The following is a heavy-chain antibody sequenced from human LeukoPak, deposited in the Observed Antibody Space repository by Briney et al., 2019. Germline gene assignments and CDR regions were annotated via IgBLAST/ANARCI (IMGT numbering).Heavy chain of an antibody. V-gene: IGHV4-4*07. J-gene: IGHJ4*02. CDR1: GGSISSYY. Sequence: SETLSLTCTVSGGSISSYYWSWIRQPAGKGLEWIGRIYTSGSTNYNPSLKSRVTISVDTSKNQFSLKLSSVTAADTAVYYCARHYDSSGYYTLTTFDYWGQGTLVTVSS. CDR3: ARHYDSSGYYTLTTFDY. CDR2: IYTSGST. D-gene: IGHD3-22*01.